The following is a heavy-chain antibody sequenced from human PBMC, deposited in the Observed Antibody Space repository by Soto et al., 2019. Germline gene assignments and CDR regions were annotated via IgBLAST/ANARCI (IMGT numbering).Heavy chain of an antibody. D-gene: IGHD2-8*01. V-gene: IGHV3-74*01. CDR1: GFTFSSYW. Sequence: GGSLRLSCAASGFTFSSYWMHWVRQAPGKGLVWVSRINSDGSSTNYADSVKGRFTISRDNAKNTLYLQMNSLRAEDTAVYYCARTKELTACDYWGQGTLVTVSS. CDR2: INSDGSST. CDR3: ARTKELTACDY. J-gene: IGHJ4*02.